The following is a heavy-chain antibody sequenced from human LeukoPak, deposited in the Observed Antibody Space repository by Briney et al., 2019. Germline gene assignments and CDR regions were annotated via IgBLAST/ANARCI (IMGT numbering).Heavy chain of an antibody. V-gene: IGHV3-23*01. CDR2: ISGSGGST. Sequence: GGSLRLSCASSGFSFSGYAMIWVRQAPGKGLEWVSTISGSGGSTFYADSVRGRFITSKDNPSNTVYLQMNSLRAEDTAVYYCAKGSRGYTNYYFDYWGQGTLVTVSS. J-gene: IGHJ4*02. D-gene: IGHD2-2*02. CDR3: AKGSRGYTNYYFDY. CDR1: GFSFSGYA.